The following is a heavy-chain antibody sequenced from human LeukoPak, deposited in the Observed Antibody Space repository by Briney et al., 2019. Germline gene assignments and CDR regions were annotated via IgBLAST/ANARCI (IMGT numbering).Heavy chain of an antibody. CDR1: GGSFSGYY. CDR3: ARVSYDFWSGPFDP. V-gene: IGHV4-34*01. CDR2: INHSGST. Sequence: SETLSLTCAVYGGSFSGYYWSWIRQPPGKGLEWIGEINHSGSTNYNPFLKSRVTISVDTSKHQFSLKLSSVTAADTAVYYCARVSYDFWSGPFDPWGQGTLVTVSS. D-gene: IGHD3-3*01. J-gene: IGHJ5*02.